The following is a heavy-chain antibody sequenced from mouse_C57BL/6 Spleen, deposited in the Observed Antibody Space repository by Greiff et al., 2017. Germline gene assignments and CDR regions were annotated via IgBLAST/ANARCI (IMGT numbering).Heavy chain of an antibody. J-gene: IGHJ4*01. V-gene: IGHV1-69*01. D-gene: IGHD1-1*01. CDR2: IDPSDSYT. CDR3: ARGATVGYYYAMDY. Sequence: VQLQQPGAELVMPGASVKLSCKASGYTFTSYWMHWVKQRPGQGLEWIGEIDPSDSYTNYNQKFKGKSTLTVDKSSSTAYMQLSSLTSEDSAVDYCARGATVGYYYAMDYWGQGTSVTVSS. CDR1: GYTFTSYW.